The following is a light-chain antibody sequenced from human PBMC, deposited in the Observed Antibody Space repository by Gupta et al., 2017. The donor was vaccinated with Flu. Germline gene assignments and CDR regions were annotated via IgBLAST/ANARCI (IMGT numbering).Light chain of an antibody. CDR3: QQSYSTQYT. J-gene: IGKJ2*01. V-gene: IGKV1-39*01. Sequence: GDRVTITGRASQSISSYLNWYQQKPGKAPKLLIYAASSLQSGVPSRCSGSGSGTDFTLTSSSLQPEDFATYYCQQSYSTQYTFGQGTKLEIK. CDR1: QSISSY. CDR2: AAS.